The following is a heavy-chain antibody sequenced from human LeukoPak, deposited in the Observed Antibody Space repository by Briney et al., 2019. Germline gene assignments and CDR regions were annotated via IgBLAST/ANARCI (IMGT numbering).Heavy chain of an antibody. CDR2: VYYSGST. D-gene: IGHD1-7*01. CDR1: GGSISTYY. J-gene: IGHJ6*02. CDR3: ARDNWNYGSSMDV. V-gene: IGHV4-59*01. Sequence: SETLSLTCTVSGGSISTYYWNWIRQAPGKGLEWIGYVYYSGSTNYNPPLKSRVTISVDTSKNQFSLKLSSVTAADTAVYYCARDNWNYGSSMDVWGQGTTVTVSS.